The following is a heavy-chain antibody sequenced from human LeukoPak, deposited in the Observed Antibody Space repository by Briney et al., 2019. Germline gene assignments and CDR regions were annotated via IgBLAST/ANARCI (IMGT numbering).Heavy chain of an antibody. D-gene: IGHD3-22*01. Sequence: SETLSLTCTVSGYSISSGYYWGWVRQSPGRGLEWIGTVYHSGSTYYNPSLRSRVSISVDTSKNRFSLNLRSVTAADTAVYYCARADMVYYYDSSGYSDYWGQGTLVTVSS. CDR1: GYSISSGYY. J-gene: IGHJ4*02. CDR2: VYHSGST. V-gene: IGHV4-38-2*02. CDR3: ARADMVYYYDSSGYSDY.